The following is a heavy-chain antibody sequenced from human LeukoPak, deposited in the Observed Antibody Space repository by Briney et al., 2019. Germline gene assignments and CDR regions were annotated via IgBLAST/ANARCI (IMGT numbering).Heavy chain of an antibody. CDR2: IYYSGST. CDR1: GGSISSYY. J-gene: IGHJ4*02. V-gene: IGHV4-59*12. Sequence: SETLSLTCTVSGGSISSYYWSWIRQPPGKGLEWIGYIYYSGSTNYNPSLKSRVTISVDTSRNQFSLKLISMTAADTAVYYCAREFSYGSNGRGFDYWGQGTLVTVSS. D-gene: IGHD4-17*01. CDR3: AREFSYGSNGRGFDY.